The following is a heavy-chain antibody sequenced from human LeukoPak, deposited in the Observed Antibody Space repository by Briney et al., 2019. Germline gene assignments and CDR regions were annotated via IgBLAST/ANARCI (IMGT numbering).Heavy chain of an antibody. CDR3: ARDLRSITIFGVVIRENWFDP. V-gene: IGHV3-74*01. J-gene: IGHJ5*02. CDR1: GFTFSSYW. Sequence: GGSLRLSCAASGFTFSSYWMHWVRQAPGKGLVWVSRINSDGSSTSYADSVKGRFTISRDNAKSTLYLQMNSLRAEDTAVYYCARDLRSITIFGVVIRENWFDPWGQGTLVTVSS. D-gene: IGHD3-3*01. CDR2: INSDGSST.